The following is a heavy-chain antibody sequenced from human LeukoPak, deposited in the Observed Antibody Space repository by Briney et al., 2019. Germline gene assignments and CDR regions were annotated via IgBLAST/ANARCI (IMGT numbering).Heavy chain of an antibody. V-gene: IGHV3-21*01. D-gene: IGHD6-13*01. Sequence: PGGSLRLSCAASGFTFSSYSMNWVRQAPGKGLDWVSSISSSSSYIYYADSVKGRFTISRDNAKNSLYLQMNSLRAEDTAVYYCARGCSDSSSWYPTAFDYWGQGTLVTVSS. J-gene: IGHJ4*02. CDR1: GFTFSSYS. CDR2: ISSSSSYI. CDR3: ARGCSDSSSWYPTAFDY.